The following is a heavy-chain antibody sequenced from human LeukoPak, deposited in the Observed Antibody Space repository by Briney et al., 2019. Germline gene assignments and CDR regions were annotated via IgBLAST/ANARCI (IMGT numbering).Heavy chain of an antibody. J-gene: IGHJ4*02. CDR1: GFTFSSYI. CDR2: ISSGTNII. CDR3: GSKGGAGHLVES. Sequence: HPGGSLRLSCAASGFTFSSYILNWVRQAPGKGLEWVSSISSGTNIIYYADSVKGRFTISRDNAKNSLYLQMNSLRAEDTAVYYCGSKGGAGHLVESRGQGAPVSVSS. V-gene: IGHV3-48*01. D-gene: IGHD3-10*01.